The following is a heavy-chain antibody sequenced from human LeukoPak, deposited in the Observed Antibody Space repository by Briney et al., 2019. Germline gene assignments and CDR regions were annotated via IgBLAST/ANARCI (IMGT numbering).Heavy chain of an antibody. CDR3: ARLYYYGSGSYGGPLDY. V-gene: IGHV5-10-1*01. CDR2: IDPSDSYT. J-gene: IGHJ4*02. CDR1: GSRFTSYW. Sequence: GASRQISCKGSGSRFTSYWISGARQMPGKGLEWMGRIDPSDSYTNYSPSFQGHVTISADKSISTAYLQWSSLKASDTAMYYCARLYYYGSGSYGGPLDYWGQGTLVTVSS. D-gene: IGHD3-10*01.